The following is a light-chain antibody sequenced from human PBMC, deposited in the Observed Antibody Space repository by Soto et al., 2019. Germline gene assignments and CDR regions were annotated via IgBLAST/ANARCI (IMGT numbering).Light chain of an antibody. CDR3: QQRSNWPPLT. V-gene: IGKV3-11*01. CDR1: QSVSSY. J-gene: IGKJ4*01. CDR2: DAS. Sequence: EIVLTQSPATLSLSPGERATLSCRASQSVSSYLAWYQQKPGQAPRLLIYDASNRATGIPARFSGSGSGTAFTLTISTLAPEDSAVYYCQQRSNWPPLTFGGGTKVEIK.